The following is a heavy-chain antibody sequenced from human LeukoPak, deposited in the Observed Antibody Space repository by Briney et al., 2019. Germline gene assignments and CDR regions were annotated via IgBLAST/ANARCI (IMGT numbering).Heavy chain of an antibody. CDR1: GFTFSSYA. Sequence: GGSLRLSCAASGFTFSSYAMTWVRQAPGKGLEWVSVIGRYGGDIHYADSVEGRFTISRDNSKNTLYLQMNSLRVEDTAIYYCAKYGPQDSGSSHFDYWGQGALVTVSS. CDR3: AKYGPQDSGSSHFDY. CDR2: IGRYGGDI. V-gene: IGHV3-23*01. D-gene: IGHD1-26*01. J-gene: IGHJ4*02.